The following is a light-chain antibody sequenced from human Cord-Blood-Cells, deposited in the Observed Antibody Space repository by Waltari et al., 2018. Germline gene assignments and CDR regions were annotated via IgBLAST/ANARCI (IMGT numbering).Light chain of an antibody. V-gene: IGLV2-23*01. J-gene: IGLJ3*02. CDR3: CSYAGSSDV. CDR2: EGS. CDR1: SSDVGSYNL. Sequence: QSALTQPASVSGSPGQSITISCTGTSSDVGSYNLVSWYQTHPGKAPKLMIYEGSKRPSGVSNRFSGSKSGNTASLTISGLQAEDEADYYCCSYAGSSDVFGGGTKLTVL.